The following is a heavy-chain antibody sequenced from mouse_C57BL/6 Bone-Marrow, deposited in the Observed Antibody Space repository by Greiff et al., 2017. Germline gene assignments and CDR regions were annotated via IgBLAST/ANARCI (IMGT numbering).Heavy chain of an antibody. CDR1: GFTFSSYA. CDR3: ARGGYRFAY. Sequence: EVHLVESGGGLVKPGGSLKLSCAASGFTFSSYAMSWVRQTPEKRLEWVATISDGGSYTYYPDNVKGRFTISRDNAKNNLYLQMSHLKSEDTAMYYCARGGYRFAYWGQGTLVTVSA. V-gene: IGHV5-4*01. J-gene: IGHJ3*01. CDR2: ISDGGSYT.